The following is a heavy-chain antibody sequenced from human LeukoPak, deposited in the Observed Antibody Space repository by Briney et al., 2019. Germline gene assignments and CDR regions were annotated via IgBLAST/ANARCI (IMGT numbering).Heavy chain of an antibody. D-gene: IGHD4-23*01. CDR2: IGSSGGST. J-gene: IGHJ4*02. CDR1: GFTFSSYA. Sequence: PGGSLRLSCAASGFTFSSYAMSWVRQAPGKGLEWVSAIGSSGGSTYYADSVKGRFTISRGNSKNTLYLQMNSLRAEDTAVYYCAKGYGGNPFDYWGQGTLVTVSS. V-gene: IGHV3-23*01. CDR3: AKGYGGNPFDY.